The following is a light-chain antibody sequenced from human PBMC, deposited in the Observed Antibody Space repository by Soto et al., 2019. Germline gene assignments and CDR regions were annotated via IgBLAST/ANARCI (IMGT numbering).Light chain of an antibody. V-gene: IGLV4-69*01. J-gene: IGLJ1*01. Sequence: QSVLTQSPSASASLGASVKLTCTLSSGHSSYAIAWHQQQPEKGPRYLMNLNSDGSHSKGDGIPDRFSGSSSGAERYLTISSLQSEDEADYYCQTWGTGIHYVFGTGTKVTVL. CDR1: SGHSSYA. CDR3: QTWGTGIHYV. CDR2: LNSDGSH.